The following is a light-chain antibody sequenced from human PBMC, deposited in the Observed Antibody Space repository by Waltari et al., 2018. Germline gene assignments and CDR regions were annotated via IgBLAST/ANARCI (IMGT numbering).Light chain of an antibody. J-gene: IGLJ3*02. CDR3: AAWDDSLSGWV. CDR1: SSNIGSNY. CDR2: RNN. Sequence: QSVLTQPPSASGTPGQRVTISCSGRSSNIGSNYVYWYQQLPGTAPKLLIYRNNQRPSGVTDRFSGSKSGTSASLAISGLRSEDEADYYCAAWDDSLSGWVFGGGTKLTVL. V-gene: IGLV1-47*01.